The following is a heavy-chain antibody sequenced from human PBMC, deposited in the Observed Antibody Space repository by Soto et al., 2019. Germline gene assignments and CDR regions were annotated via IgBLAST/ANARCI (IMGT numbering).Heavy chain of an antibody. CDR1: VGSFSGYY. J-gene: IGHJ4*02. CDR3: ARAGRPLKIVGARTTNFDY. CDR2: INHSGST. D-gene: IGHD1-26*01. Sequence: ETLSLTGAVYVGSFSGYYWSWIRQPPGKGLEWIGEINHSGSTNYNPSLKSRVTISVDTSKNQFSLKLSSVTAADTAVYYCARAGRPLKIVGARTTNFDYWGQGTLVTVSS. V-gene: IGHV4-34*01.